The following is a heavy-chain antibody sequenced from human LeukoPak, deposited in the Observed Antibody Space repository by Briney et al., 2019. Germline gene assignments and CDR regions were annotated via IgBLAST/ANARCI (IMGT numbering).Heavy chain of an antibody. CDR1: GFTFSSYA. V-gene: IGHV3-23*01. CDR2: ISGSGGST. CDR3: AKDPHPQYCSGGSCYSVLRYFDY. Sequence: GGSLRLSCAASGFTFSSYAMSWVRQAPGKGLEWVPAISGSGGSTYYADSVKGRFTISRDNSKNTLYLQMNSLRAEDTAVYYCAKDPHPQYCSGGSCYSVLRYFDYWGQGTLVTVSS. D-gene: IGHD2-15*01. J-gene: IGHJ4*02.